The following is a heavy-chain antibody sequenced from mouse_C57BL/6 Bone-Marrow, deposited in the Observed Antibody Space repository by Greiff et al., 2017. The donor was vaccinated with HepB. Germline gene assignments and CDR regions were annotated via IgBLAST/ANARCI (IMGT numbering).Heavy chain of an antibody. CDR2: IDPETGGT. V-gene: IGHV1-15*01. CDR3: TTGWYYFDY. D-gene: IGHD3-1*01. J-gene: IGHJ2*01. Sequence: VQLQQSGAELVRPGASVTLSCKASGYTFTDYEMHWVKQTPVHGLEWIGAIDPETGGTAYNQKFKGKAILTADKSSSTAYMELRSLTSEASAVYYCTTGWYYFDYWGQGTTLTVSS. CDR1: GYTFTDYE.